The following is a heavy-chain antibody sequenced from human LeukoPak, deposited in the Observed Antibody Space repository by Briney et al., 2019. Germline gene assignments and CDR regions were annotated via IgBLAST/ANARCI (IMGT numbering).Heavy chain of an antibody. CDR3: ARERGYSGYDLFDY. CDR1: GGSITSYY. Sequence: SETLSLTCTVSGGSITSYYWSWIRQPPRKGLEWIGYIYYSGSTNYNPSLKSRVTISVDTSKNQFSLNLSSVTAADTAVYYCARERGYSGYDLFDYWGQGTLVTVSS. V-gene: IGHV4-59*01. D-gene: IGHD5-12*01. CDR2: IYYSGST. J-gene: IGHJ4*02.